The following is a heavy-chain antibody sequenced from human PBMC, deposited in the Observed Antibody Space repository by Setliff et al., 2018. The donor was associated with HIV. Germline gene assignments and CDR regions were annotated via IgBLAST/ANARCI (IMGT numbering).Heavy chain of an antibody. CDR3: ARSRYDSGGYPDAFDI. Sequence: SVKVSCKASGGNFSSYAISWVRQAPGQGLEWMGGIIPIFGTTNYAQKFQGRVTITADESTSTAYMELSRLRSDDTAVYYCARSRYDSGGYPDAFDIWGQGTMVTVSS. D-gene: IGHD3-22*01. CDR1: GGNFSSYA. V-gene: IGHV1-69*13. J-gene: IGHJ3*02. CDR2: IIPIFGTT.